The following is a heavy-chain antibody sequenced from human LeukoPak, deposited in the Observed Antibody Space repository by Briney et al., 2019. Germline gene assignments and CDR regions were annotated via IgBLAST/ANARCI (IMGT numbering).Heavy chain of an antibody. CDR2: ISSSSSYI. CDR3: ARGHCSGGSCYSVDY. D-gene: IGHD2-15*01. J-gene: IGHJ4*02. CDR1: GFTFSSYS. V-gene: IGHV3-21*01. Sequence: PGGSLRLSCAASGFTFSSYSMNWVRQAPGKGLEWVSSISSSSSYIYYADSVKGRFTISRDNAKNSLYLQMNSLRAEDTAVYYCARGHCSGGSCYSVDYWGQGTLVTVFS.